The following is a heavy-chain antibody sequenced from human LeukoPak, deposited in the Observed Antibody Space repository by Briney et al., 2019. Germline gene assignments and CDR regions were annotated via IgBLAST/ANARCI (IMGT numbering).Heavy chain of an antibody. D-gene: IGHD3-10*01. J-gene: IGHJ4*02. Sequence: SETLSLTCTVSGGSVSSGSYYWSWIRQPPGKGLEWIGYIYYSGSTNYNPSLKSRVTISVDTSKNQFSLKLSSVTAADTAVYYWARDPYGSGTGFDYWGQGTLVTVSS. CDR2: IYYSGST. V-gene: IGHV4-61*01. CDR1: GGSVSSGSYY. CDR3: ARDPYGSGTGFDY.